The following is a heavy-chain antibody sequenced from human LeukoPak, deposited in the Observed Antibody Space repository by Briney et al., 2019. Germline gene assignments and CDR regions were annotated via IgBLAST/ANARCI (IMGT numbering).Heavy chain of an antibody. D-gene: IGHD6-19*01. V-gene: IGHV3-21*01. CDR3: ARDFNSGWYPG. J-gene: IGHJ4*02. Sequence: GGSLRLSCAASGFTFSSCSMNWVRQAPGKGLEWVSSISSSSSYIYYADSVKGRFTISRDNAKNSLYLQMNSPRAEDTAVYYCARDFNSGWYPGWGQGTLVTVSS. CDR1: GFTFSSCS. CDR2: ISSSSSYI.